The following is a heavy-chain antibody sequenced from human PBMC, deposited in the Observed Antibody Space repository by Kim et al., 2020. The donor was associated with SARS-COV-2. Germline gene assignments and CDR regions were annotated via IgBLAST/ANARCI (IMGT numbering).Heavy chain of an antibody. CDR3: ARDSGEYNWNDAPMDV. CDR1: GYSISSGYY. J-gene: IGHJ6*02. D-gene: IGHD1-20*01. V-gene: IGHV4-38-2*02. CDR2: IYHSGST. Sequence: SETLSLTCTVSGYSISSGYYWGWIRQPPGKGLEWIGSIYHSGSTYYNPSLKSRVTISVDTSKNQFSLKLSSVTAADTAVYYCARDSGEYNWNDAPMDVWGQGTTVTVSS.